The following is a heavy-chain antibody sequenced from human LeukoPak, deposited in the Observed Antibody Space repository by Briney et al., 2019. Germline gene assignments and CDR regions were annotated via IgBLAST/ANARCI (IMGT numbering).Heavy chain of an antibody. J-gene: IGHJ6*03. D-gene: IGHD2-2*01. CDR3: ARDQEDIVVVPAAINYYYYMDV. Sequence: GGTLRLSCAASGFTFSSYGMSWVRQAPGKGLEWVSAISGSGGSTYYADSVKGRFTISRDNAKNTLYLQMNSLRAEDTAVYYCARDQEDIVVVPAAINYYYYMDVWGKGTTVTVSS. CDR2: ISGSGGST. V-gene: IGHV3-23*01. CDR1: GFTFSSYG.